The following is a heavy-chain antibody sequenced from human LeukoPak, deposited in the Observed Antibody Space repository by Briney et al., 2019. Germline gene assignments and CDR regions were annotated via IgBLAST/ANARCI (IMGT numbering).Heavy chain of an antibody. J-gene: IGHJ5*02. Sequence: SETLSLTCVVPGGSTSSKTNFWGWVRQPPGKGLEWIGNIYYSGSTYYNPSLKSRVTVSLDTSKNQFSLKLSSVTAANTAVYYRTSFPSNRYRTSHDPWGQGTLVTVSS. CDR2: IYYSGST. D-gene: IGHD4-11*01. CDR1: GGSTSSKTNF. CDR3: TSFPSNRYRTSHDP. V-gene: IGHV4-39*01.